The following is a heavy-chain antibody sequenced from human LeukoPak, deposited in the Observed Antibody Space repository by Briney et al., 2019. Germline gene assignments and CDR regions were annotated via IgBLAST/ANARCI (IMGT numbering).Heavy chain of an antibody. D-gene: IGHD6-13*01. J-gene: IGHJ6*02. CDR2: INPNSGGT. Sequence: ASVKVSCKASGYTFTGYYMHWVRQAPGQGLEWMGWINPNSGGTNYAQKFQGWVTMTRDTSISTAYMELSRLRSDDTVVYYCARDQLEGYYYYGMDVWGQGTTVTVSS. V-gene: IGHV1-2*04. CDR3: ARDQLEGYYYYGMDV. CDR1: GYTFTGYY.